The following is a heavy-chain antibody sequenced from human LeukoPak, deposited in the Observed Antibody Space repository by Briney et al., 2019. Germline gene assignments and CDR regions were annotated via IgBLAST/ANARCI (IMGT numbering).Heavy chain of an antibody. J-gene: IGHJ4*02. V-gene: IGHV4-4*07. CDR2: IYTSGST. CDR1: GGSISSYY. CDR3: ARGGLAYYYDSSGYYYDY. Sequence: SETLSLTCTVSGGSISSYYWSWIRQPAGKGLEWIGRIYTSGSTNYNPSLKSRVTMSVDTPKNQFSLKLSSVTAADTAVYYCARGGLAYYYDSSGYYYDYWGQGTLVTVSS. D-gene: IGHD3-22*01.